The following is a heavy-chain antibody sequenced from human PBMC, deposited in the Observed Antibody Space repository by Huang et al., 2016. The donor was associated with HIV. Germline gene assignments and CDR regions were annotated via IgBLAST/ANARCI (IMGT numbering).Heavy chain of an antibody. CDR1: GFSLNTSGVG. CDR2: IYWDDDK. CDR3: AHIGDIFAAYSPEYFDY. V-gene: IGHV2-5*02. D-gene: IGHD2-15*01. Sequence: QITLKESGPTLVKTTQTLTLACTFSGFSLNTSGVGVDWIRQPPGKALEWLALIYWDDDKRYRPSLKSRLTISKDPSNNQVVLTMTNMDPVDTASYFCAHIGDIFAAYSPEYFDYWGQGALVTVSS. J-gene: IGHJ4*02.